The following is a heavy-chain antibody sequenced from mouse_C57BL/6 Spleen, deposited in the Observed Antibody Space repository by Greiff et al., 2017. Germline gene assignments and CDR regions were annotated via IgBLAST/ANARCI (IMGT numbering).Heavy chain of an antibody. CDR2: ISDGGSYT. D-gene: IGHD1-1*01. J-gene: IGHJ2*01. CDR1: GFTFSSYA. Sequence: EVMLVESGGGLVKPGGSLKLSCAASGFTFSSYAMSWVRQTPETRLEWVATISDGGSYTYYPDNVKGRFTISRDNAKNNLYLQMSHLKSEDTAMYYCARDRDYYGSRGYFDCWGQGTTLTVSS. V-gene: IGHV5-4*01. CDR3: ARDRDYYGSRGYFDC.